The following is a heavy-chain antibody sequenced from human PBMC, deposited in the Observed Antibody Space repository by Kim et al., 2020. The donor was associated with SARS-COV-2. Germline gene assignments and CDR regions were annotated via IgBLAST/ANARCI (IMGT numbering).Heavy chain of an antibody. V-gene: IGHV3-7*01. CDR2: IKQDGSEK. D-gene: IGHD6-13*01. J-gene: IGHJ6*02. CDR1: GFTFSSYW. CDR3: ARDLSSSSWYSRYYYYGMDV. Sequence: GGSLRLSCAASGFTFSSYWMSWVRQAPGKGLEWVANIKQDGSEKYYVDSVKGRFTISRDNAKNSLYLQMNSLRAEDTAVYYCARDLSSSSWYSRYYYYGMDVWGQGTTVTVSS.